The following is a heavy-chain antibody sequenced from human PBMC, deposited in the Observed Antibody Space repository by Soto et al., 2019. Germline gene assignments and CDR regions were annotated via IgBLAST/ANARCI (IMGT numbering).Heavy chain of an antibody. J-gene: IGHJ3*02. CDR3: ARVLLAAPYDDFDI. Sequence: QVQLQQWGAGLLKPSETLSLTCAVYGGSFSGYYWSWIRQPPGKGLEWIGEINHSGSTNYNPSLKSRVTISVDTSKNQFSLKLSSVTAADTAVYYCARVLLAAPYDDFDIWGQGTMVTVSS. V-gene: IGHV4-34*01. D-gene: IGHD6-13*01. CDR1: GGSFSGYY. CDR2: INHSGST.